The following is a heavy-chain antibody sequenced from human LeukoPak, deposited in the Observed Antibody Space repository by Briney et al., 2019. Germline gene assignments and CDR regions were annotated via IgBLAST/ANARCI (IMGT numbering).Heavy chain of an antibody. CDR1: GFTFSSYG. V-gene: IGHV3-23*01. Sequence: GGTLRLSCAASGFTFSSYGMSWVRQAPGKGLEWVSGISGSGGSTYYADSVKGRFTISRDNSKNTLYLQMNSLRAEDTAVYYCAKAGESYYGGFDYWGQGTLVTVSS. CDR2: ISGSGGST. D-gene: IGHD1-26*01. J-gene: IGHJ4*02. CDR3: AKAGESYYGGFDY.